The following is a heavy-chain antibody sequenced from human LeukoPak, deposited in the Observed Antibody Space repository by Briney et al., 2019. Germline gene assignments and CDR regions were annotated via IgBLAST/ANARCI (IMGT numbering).Heavy chain of an antibody. D-gene: IGHD2-2*01. J-gene: IGHJ5*02. V-gene: IGHV4-34*01. CDR2: INHSGST. CDR3: AREIGPAAGSCWFDP. CDR1: GGSFSGYY. Sequence: SETLSLTCAVYGGSFSGYYWSWIRQPPGKGLEWIGEINHSGSTNYNPSLKSRVTISVDTSKNQFSLKLSSVTAADTAVYYCAREIGPAAGSCWFDPWGQGTLVTVSS.